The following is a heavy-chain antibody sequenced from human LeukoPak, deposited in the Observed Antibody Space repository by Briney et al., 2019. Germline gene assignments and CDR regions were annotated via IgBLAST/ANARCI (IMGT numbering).Heavy chain of an antibody. Sequence: ASVKVSYKASGGTFSSYAISWVRQAPGQGLEWMGRIIPILGIANYAQKFQGRVTITADKSTSTAYMELSSLRSEDTAVYYCASSSAYDSRTNYFDYWGQGTLVTVSS. CDR2: IIPILGIA. CDR3: ASSSAYDSRTNYFDY. V-gene: IGHV1-69*04. CDR1: GGTFSSYA. D-gene: IGHD3-22*01. J-gene: IGHJ4*02.